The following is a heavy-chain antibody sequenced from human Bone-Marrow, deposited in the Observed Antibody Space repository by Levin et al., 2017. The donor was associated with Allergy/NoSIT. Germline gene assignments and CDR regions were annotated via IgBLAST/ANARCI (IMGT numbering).Heavy chain of an antibody. CDR3: ARGLVDI. V-gene: IGHV3-11*06. CDR2: IYNATYT. J-gene: IGHJ4*02. Sequence: GESLKISCAASGFTFSDYYMSWIRQTPGKGLEWLSYIYNATYTNYADSVMGRFTIYRDNAKNSVFLQMNSLTAEDTAVYYCARGLVDIWGQGTLVTVSS. CDR1: GFTFSDYY.